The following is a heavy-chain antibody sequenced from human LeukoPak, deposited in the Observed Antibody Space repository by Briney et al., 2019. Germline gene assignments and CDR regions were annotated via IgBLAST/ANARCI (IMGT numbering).Heavy chain of an antibody. CDR1: GFTFSSYA. J-gene: IGHJ4*02. V-gene: IGHV3-23*01. D-gene: IGHD5-18*01. Sequence: PGGSLRLSCAASGFTFSSYAMSWVRQAPGKGLEGVSAISGSGGSTYYADSVKGRFTISRDNSKNTLYLQMNSQRAEDTAVYYCAKQNGRYSYGYFDYWGQGTLVTVSS. CDR3: AKQNGRYSYGYFDY. CDR2: ISGSGGST.